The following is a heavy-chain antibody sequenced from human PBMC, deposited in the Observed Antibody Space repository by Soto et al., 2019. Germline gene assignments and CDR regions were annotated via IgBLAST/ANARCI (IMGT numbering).Heavy chain of an antibody. CDR1: GFTFSSYG. V-gene: IGHV3-33*01. CDR3: ARGRGGGYFDWLSIPWNAFDI. D-gene: IGHD3-9*01. Sequence: GGSLRLSCAASGFTFSSYGMHWVRQAPGKGLEWVAVIWYDGSNKYYADSVKGRFTISRDNSKNTLYLQMNSLRAEDTAVYYCARGRGGGYFDWLSIPWNAFDIWCQGTVVNVS. CDR2: IWYDGSNK. J-gene: IGHJ3*02.